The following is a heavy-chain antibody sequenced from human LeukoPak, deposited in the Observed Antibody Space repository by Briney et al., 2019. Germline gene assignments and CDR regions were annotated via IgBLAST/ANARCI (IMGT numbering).Heavy chain of an antibody. V-gene: IGHV1-69*06. Sequence: ASVKVSCKASGCTFSSYTISWVRQAPGQGLEWMGGIIPIFGTTNYAQKFQGRVSITADKSTSTTYMQLSSLRSEDTAVYYCARSRFPYYRLSRTDYCYMDVWAKRTTVTVSS. J-gene: IGHJ6*03. CDR2: IIPIFGTT. D-gene: IGHD3-10*01. CDR1: GCTFSSYT. CDR3: ARSRFPYYRLSRTDYCYMDV.